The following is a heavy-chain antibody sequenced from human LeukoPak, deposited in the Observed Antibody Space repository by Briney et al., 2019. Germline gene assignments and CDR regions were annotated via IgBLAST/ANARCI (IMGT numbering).Heavy chain of an antibody. CDR1: GFTFRNHA. CDR3: ARRGGSNGWGAFGI. J-gene: IGHJ3*02. V-gene: IGHV3-23*01. D-gene: IGHD6-19*01. Sequence: GGSLRLSCAGSGFTFRNHAMNWVRLAPGKGLEWISTSGGGGRDTYYGDSVKGRFTISRDNSKNILYLQMNSLNGADTALYYCARRGGSNGWGAFGIWGQGTMVTVSS. CDR2: SGGGGRDT.